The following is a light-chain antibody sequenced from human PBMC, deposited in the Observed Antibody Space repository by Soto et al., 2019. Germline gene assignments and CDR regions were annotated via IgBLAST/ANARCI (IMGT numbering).Light chain of an antibody. CDR1: QSISRN. Sequence: EIVMTQSPGTLSVSPGERATLSCRASQSISRNLAWYQQKPGRAPRLLIYGVSTRATGIPDRFSGSGSGTDFTLTISRLEPEDFAVYYCQQYGNSPGTFGRGTKVEIK. CDR2: GVS. CDR3: QQYGNSPGT. V-gene: IGKV3-20*01. J-gene: IGKJ1*01.